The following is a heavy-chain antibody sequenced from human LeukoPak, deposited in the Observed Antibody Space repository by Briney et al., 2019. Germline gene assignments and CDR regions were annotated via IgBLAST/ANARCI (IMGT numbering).Heavy chain of an antibody. V-gene: IGHV3-74*03. CDR3: IRGLGGGSDY. CDR1: GFTFSTYW. J-gene: IGHJ4*02. D-gene: IGHD4-23*01. CDR2: INSDGSTT. Sequence: GGALRLSCAASGFTFSTYWMHWVRQAPAKGLVWVSRINSDGSTTTYADSVQGRFTISRDNAKNTLYLQMNSLRAEDTAVYYCIRGLGGGSDYWGLGTLVTVSS.